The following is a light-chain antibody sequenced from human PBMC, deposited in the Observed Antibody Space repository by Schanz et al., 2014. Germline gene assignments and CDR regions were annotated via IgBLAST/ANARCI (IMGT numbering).Light chain of an antibody. Sequence: QSALTQPASVSGSPGQSITISCTGTSSDVGGYNYVSWYQQYPGKAPKLMIYDVSDRPSGVSNRFSGSKSGNTASLTISGLQDEDEADYYCSSYSSSPTLLFGGGTSLTVL. V-gene: IGLV2-14*01. J-gene: IGLJ2*01. CDR3: SSYSSSPTLL. CDR2: DVS. CDR1: SSDVGGYNY.